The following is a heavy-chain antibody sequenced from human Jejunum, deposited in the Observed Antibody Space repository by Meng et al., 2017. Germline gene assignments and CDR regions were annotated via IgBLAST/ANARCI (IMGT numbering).Heavy chain of an antibody. J-gene: IGHJ6*02. CDR1: GFTFSNHW. D-gene: IGHD3-22*01. Sequence: GGSLRLSCAASGFTFSNHWMSWVRQAPGKGLEWVANIKPDGGEKYYVDPVKGRFTVSRDNAKNSLYLQMNSLRAEDTAVYFCARRTTMLVVSGWGYGMDVWGQGTTVTVSS. V-gene: IGHV3-7*01. CDR3: ARRTTMLVVSGWGYGMDV. CDR2: IKPDGGEK.